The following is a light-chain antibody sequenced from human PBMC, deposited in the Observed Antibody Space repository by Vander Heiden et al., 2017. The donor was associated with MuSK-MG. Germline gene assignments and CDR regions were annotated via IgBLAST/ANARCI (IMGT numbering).Light chain of an antibody. Sequence: SALTQPASVSGSPGPSITISCTGTSSDVGGYNYVSWYQQHPGKAPKLMIYDVSNRPSGVSNRFSGSKSGNTASLTISGLQAEDEADYYCSSYTSSSTLYVFGTGTKVTVL. CDR2: DVS. CDR3: SSYTSSSTLYV. V-gene: IGLV2-14*01. CDR1: SSDVGGYNY. J-gene: IGLJ1*01.